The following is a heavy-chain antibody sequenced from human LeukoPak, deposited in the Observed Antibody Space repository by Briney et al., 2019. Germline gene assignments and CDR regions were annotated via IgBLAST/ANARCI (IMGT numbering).Heavy chain of an antibody. D-gene: IGHD3-10*01. CDR3: ERDPWFGELHYFDY. J-gene: IGHJ4*02. CDR2: ISSSSYI. Sequence: GGSLRLSCAASGFTFSSYSMNWVRQAPGKGLEWVSSISSSSYIYYADSVKGRFTISRDNAKNSLYLQMNSLRAEDTAVYYCERDPWFGELHYFDYWGQGTLVTVSP. V-gene: IGHV3-21*01. CDR1: GFTFSSYS.